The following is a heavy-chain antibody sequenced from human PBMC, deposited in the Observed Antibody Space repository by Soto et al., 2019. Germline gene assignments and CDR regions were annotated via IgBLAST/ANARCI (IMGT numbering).Heavy chain of an antibody. CDR3: AKDYGELRIRQFDY. J-gene: IGHJ4*02. CDR2: ISWNSGSI. CDR1: GFTFDDYA. Sequence: DVQLVESGGGLVQPGRSLRLSCAASGFTFDDYAMHWVRQAPGKGLEWVSGISWNSGSIGYADSVKGRFTISRDNAKNSLYLQMNSLRAEDTALYYCAKDYGELRIRQFDYWGQGTLVTVSS. D-gene: IGHD4-17*01. V-gene: IGHV3-9*01.